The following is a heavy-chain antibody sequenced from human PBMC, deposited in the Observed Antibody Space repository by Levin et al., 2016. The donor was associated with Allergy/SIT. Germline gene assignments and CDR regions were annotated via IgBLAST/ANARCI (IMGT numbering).Heavy chain of an antibody. CDR2: IYYSGST. Sequence: GSLRLSCTVSGGSISSYYWSWIRQPPGKGLEWIGYIYYSGSTNYNPSLKSRVTISVDTSKNQFSLKLSSVTAADTAVYYCARGGGPVKNRINWFDPWGQGTLVTVSS. CDR3: ARGGGPVKNRINWFDP. D-gene: IGHD3-16*01. V-gene: IGHV4-59*01. CDR1: GGSISSYY. J-gene: IGHJ5*02.